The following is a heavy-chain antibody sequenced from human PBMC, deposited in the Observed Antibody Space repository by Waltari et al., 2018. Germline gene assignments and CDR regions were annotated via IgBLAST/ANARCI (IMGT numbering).Heavy chain of an antibody. V-gene: IGHV3-48*01. CDR1: GCTVSTYN. D-gene: IGHD3-10*01. J-gene: IGHJ4*02. Sequence: EVQLVESGGDPVQPGGSLRLYCAASGCTVSTYNRNWVRQAPGKELEWVSYISSDSSIMYYADSVKGRFTISRDNAKNSLYLHMNSLRAEDTAVYYCARDKSGLGYWGQGTLVTVSS. CDR3: ARDKSGLGY. CDR2: ISSDSSIM.